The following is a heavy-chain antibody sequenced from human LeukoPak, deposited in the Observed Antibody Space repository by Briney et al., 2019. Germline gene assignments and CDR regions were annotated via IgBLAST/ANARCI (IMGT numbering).Heavy chain of an antibody. J-gene: IGHJ5*02. CDR2: LYPTGST. Sequence: SETLSLTCTVSGASINSYYWSWVRQLPGKGLEWIGRLYPTGSTSFNASLKSRVTVSVDTSKNQFSLKLTSVTAADTAVYYCARDIVETASFGPWGQGILVTVSS. V-gene: IGHV4-4*07. CDR1: GASINSYY. CDR3: ARDIVETASFGP. D-gene: IGHD5-18*01.